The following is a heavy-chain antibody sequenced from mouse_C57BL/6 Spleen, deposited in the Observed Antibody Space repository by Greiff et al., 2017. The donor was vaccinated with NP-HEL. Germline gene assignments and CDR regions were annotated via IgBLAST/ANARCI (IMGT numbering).Heavy chain of an antibody. CDR3: ARRRGYDYDYAMDY. CDR2: ISSGSSTI. Sequence: EVMLVESGGGLVKPGGSLKLSCAASGFTFSDYGMHWVRQAPEKGLEWVAYISSGSSTIYYADTVKGRFTISRDNAKNTLFLQMTSLRSEDTAMYYCARRRGYDYDYAMDYWGQGTSVTVSS. V-gene: IGHV5-17*01. J-gene: IGHJ4*01. CDR1: GFTFSDYG. D-gene: IGHD2-4*01.